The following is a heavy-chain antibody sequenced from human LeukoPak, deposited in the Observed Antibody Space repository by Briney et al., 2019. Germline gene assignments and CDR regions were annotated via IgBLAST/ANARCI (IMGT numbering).Heavy chain of an antibody. Sequence: GGSLRLSCAASGFTFSSYGMHWVRQAPGKGLEWVAVISYDGSNKYYADSVKGRFTISRDNSKNTLYLQMNSLRTEDTAVYYCARALSSGWSHAFDIWGQGTMVTVSS. CDR1: GFTFSSYG. CDR2: ISYDGSNK. D-gene: IGHD6-19*01. J-gene: IGHJ3*02. CDR3: ARALSSGWSHAFDI. V-gene: IGHV3-30*03.